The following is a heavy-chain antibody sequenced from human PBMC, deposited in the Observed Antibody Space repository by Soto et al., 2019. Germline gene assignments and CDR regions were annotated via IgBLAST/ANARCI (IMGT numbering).Heavy chain of an antibody. CDR1: DDSINSDKFY. CDR2: IYYRGNA. Sequence: HLQLQESGPGLVKPSETLSLMCSVSDDSINSDKFYWGWIRQPPGKGLEWIGSIYYRGNAYYNPSLQTRVTIPLDKSKRQFSLKLNSVTAADSAVYFCARLEGLATISYYFDFWGPGALVTVSS. V-gene: IGHV4-39*01. D-gene: IGHD3-9*01. CDR3: ARLEGLATISYYFDF. J-gene: IGHJ4*02.